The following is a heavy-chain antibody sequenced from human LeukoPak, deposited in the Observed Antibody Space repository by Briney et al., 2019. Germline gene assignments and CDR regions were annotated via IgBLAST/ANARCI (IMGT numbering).Heavy chain of an antibody. CDR3: TRQGFDSGFDY. D-gene: IGHD2-21*01. CDR1: GFSFSRYY. CDR2: LFSGGDT. Sequence: PGGSLRLSCTAAGFSFSRYYMSWVRQAPGKGLEWSSVLFSGGDTYYADSVKDRFGVSRDSSSETLFLQRNRLRVDDTAAYYCTRQGFDSGFDYWGQGTTVTVSS. V-gene: IGHV3-66*04. J-gene: IGHJ4*01.